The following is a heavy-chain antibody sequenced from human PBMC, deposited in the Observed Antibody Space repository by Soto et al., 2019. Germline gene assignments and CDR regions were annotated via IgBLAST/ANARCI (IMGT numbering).Heavy chain of an antibody. Sequence: QVQLVESGGGVVQPGRSLRLSCAASGFTFSSYAMHWVRQAPGKGLEWVAVISYDGSNKYYADSVKGRFTISRDNSKNPLYLQMNSLRAEDTAVYYCARVHMVRGGGTYYYYGMDVWGQGTTVTVSS. J-gene: IGHJ6*02. CDR3: ARVHMVRGGGTYYYYGMDV. V-gene: IGHV3-30-3*01. D-gene: IGHD3-10*01. CDR1: GFTFSSYA. CDR2: ISYDGSNK.